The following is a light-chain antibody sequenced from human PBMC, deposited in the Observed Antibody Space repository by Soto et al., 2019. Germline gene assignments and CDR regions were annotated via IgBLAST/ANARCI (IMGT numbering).Light chain of an antibody. CDR1: QSISNC. Sequence: DIQMSQSPSTLSPSVGDRVTISCRASQSISNCLAWYHQKPGEAPELQIYRASNLQSGFRSRFSGSGSGTEFTLTISSLQTDDFATYYCQQYHRYPYSFGPGTKL. J-gene: IGKJ2*01. CDR3: QQYHRYPYS. CDR2: RAS. V-gene: IGKV1-5*03.